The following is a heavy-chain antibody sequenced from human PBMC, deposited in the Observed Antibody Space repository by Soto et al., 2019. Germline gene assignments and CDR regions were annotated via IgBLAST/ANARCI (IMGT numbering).Heavy chain of an antibody. CDR3: ARSSLSRDILTGYYLDYYYGMDV. V-gene: IGHV1-69*13. CDR2: IIPIFGTA. D-gene: IGHD3-9*01. J-gene: IGHJ6*02. Sequence: ASVKVSCKASGGTFSSYAISWVRQAPGQGLEWMGGIIPIFGTANYAQKFQGRVTITADESTSTAYMELSSLRSEDTAVYYCARSSLSRDILTGYYLDYYYGMDVWGQGTTVTVSS. CDR1: GGTFSSYA.